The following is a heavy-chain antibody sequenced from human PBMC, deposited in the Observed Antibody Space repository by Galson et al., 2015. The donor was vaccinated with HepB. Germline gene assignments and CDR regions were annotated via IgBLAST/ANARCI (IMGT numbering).Heavy chain of an antibody. J-gene: IGHJ4*02. CDR3: ARDRSCSSTSCYRGPSYYFDY. CDR2: ISYDGSNK. CDR1: GFTFSSYA. D-gene: IGHD2-2*01. V-gene: IGHV3-30-3*01. Sequence: SLRLSCAASGFTFSSYAMHWVRQAPGKGLEWVAVISYDGSNKYYADSVKGRFTISRDNSKNTLYLQMNSLRAEDTAVYYCARDRSCSSTSCYRGPSYYFDYWGQGTLVTVSS.